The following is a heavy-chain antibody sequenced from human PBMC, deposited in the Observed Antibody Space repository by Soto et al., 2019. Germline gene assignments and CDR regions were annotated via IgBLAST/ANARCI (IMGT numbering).Heavy chain of an antibody. J-gene: IGHJ4*02. V-gene: IGHV3-23*01. D-gene: IGHD2-15*01. Sequence: EVQLLESGGGLVQPGGSLRLSCAASGFTFSSYAMSWVRQAPGEGLEWVSAISGSGGSTYYADSVKGRFTISRDNSKNALYLQMNSLRAEDTAVYYCASQRGIVVVVAADYWGRGTLVTVSS. CDR1: GFTFSSYA. CDR3: ASQRGIVVVVAADY. CDR2: ISGSGGST.